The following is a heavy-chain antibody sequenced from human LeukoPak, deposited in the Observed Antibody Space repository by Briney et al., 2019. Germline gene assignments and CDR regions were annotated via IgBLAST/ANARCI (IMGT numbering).Heavy chain of an antibody. CDR1: GYTFTSYG. J-gene: IGHJ3*02. Sequence: ASVKVSCKASGYTFTSYGISWVRQAPGQGLEWMGWISAYNGNTNYAQKLQGRVTITADESTSTAYMELSSLRSEDTAVYYCARARADCSSTSCPGAFDIWGQGTMVTVSS. CDR3: ARARADCSSTSCPGAFDI. CDR2: ISAYNGNT. D-gene: IGHD2-2*01. V-gene: IGHV1-18*01.